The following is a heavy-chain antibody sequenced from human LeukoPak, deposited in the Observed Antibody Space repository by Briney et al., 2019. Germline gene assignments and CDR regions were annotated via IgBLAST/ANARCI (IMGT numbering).Heavy chain of an antibody. CDR3: ARAPGLMVLEYYFDY. V-gene: IGHV3-48*03. D-gene: IGHD3-10*01. CDR2: ISSSGSTI. Sequence: QPGGSLRLSXAASGFTFSSYEMNWVRQAPGKGLEWVSYISSSGSTIYYADSVKGRFTISRDNAKNSLYLQMNSLRAEDTAVYYCARAPGLMVLEYYFDYWGQGTLVTVSS. CDR1: GFTFSSYE. J-gene: IGHJ4*02.